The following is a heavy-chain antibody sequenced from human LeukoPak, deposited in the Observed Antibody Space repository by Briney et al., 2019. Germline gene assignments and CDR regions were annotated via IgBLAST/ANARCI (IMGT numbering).Heavy chain of an antibody. Sequence: GGSLRPSCVAPGFRFSSYWLTWVRQAPGKGLEWVANIKEDGNEKYYVESVKGRFTISRDSAKISVFLQMNSLRDEDTAMYYCACITMVRGVIIWGQGTLVTVSS. V-gene: IGHV3-7*01. CDR2: IKEDGNEK. J-gene: IGHJ4*02. D-gene: IGHD3-10*01. CDR3: ACITMVRGVII. CDR1: GFRFSSYW.